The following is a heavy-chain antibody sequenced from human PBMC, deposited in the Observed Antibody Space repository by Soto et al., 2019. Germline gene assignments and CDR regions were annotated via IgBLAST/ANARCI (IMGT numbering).Heavy chain of an antibody. D-gene: IGHD3-16*01. V-gene: IGHV1-18*01. CDR2: VSTNNADT. CDR1: GYTFPAYG. CDR3: ARELSTDSCAYYSFAY. Sequence: ASVKVSCKTSGYTFPAYGLAWLRQAPGQRPEWMGWVSTNNADTNYAQKFQGRVSMTSDRSTTTTYMELRSLRSDDTDIYYCARELSTDSCAYYSFAYWGQGTLVTVSS. J-gene: IGHJ4*02.